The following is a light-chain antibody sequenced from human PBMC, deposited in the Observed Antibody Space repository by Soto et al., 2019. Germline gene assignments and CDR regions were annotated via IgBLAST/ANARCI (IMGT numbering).Light chain of an antibody. CDR1: QSVSSD. CDR3: QQYDDWLRLT. V-gene: IGKV3D-15*01. CDR2: GAT. Sequence: EIVLTQSPATLSLSPGDRATLSCRASQSVSSDLAWYQQKPGQAPRLLIFGATYRATGIPARFSGSGSGTEFNLTISSLQSEDFGVYFCQQYDDWLRLTFGGGTKVDIK. J-gene: IGKJ4*01.